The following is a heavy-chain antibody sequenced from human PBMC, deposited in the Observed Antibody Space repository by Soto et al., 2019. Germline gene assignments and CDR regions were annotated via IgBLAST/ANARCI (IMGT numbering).Heavy chain of an antibody. J-gene: IGHJ5*02. CDR3: AKGPYYYGSGSYYKFSWFDP. CDR1: GFTFSSYA. D-gene: IGHD3-10*01. CDR2: ISGSGGST. Sequence: PGGSLRLSCAASGFTFSSYAMSWVRQAPGKGLEWVSAISGSGGSTYYADSVKGRFTISRDNSKNTLYLQMNSLRAEDTAVYYCAKGPYYYGSGSYYKFSWFDPWGQGTLVTVSS. V-gene: IGHV3-23*01.